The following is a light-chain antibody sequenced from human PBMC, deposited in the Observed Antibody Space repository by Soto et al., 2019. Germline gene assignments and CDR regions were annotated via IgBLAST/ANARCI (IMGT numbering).Light chain of an antibody. CDR1: SSDVGSYNL. CDR3: CSNAADSTHV. J-gene: IGLJ1*01. V-gene: IGLV2-23*01. CDR2: DGS. Sequence: QSALTQPASVSGSPGQSITISCTGTSSDVGSYNLVSWYQQHPGKAPKLMIYDGSQRPSGVSNRFSGSKSGNTASLTISGLQAEGEADYYCCSNAADSTHVFGFGTKVTVL.